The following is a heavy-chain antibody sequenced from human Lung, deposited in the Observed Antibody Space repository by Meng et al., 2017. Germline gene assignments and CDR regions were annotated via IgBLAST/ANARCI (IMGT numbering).Heavy chain of an antibody. CDR2: INPNSGDT. J-gene: IGHJ4*02. CDR3: VRDENISLGKLFGDY. CDR1: GYSFTAYY. Sequence: HVPLVQSGAEVKEPGASLRVSCKPSGYSFTAYYIHWVRQAPGQGLEWLGHINPNSGDTLYAQKFQGRVSMTGDTSISTAYVELSSLRSDDTAVYYCVRDENISLGKLFGDYWGQGTMVTVSS. V-gene: IGHV1-2*06. D-gene: IGHD2-21*01.